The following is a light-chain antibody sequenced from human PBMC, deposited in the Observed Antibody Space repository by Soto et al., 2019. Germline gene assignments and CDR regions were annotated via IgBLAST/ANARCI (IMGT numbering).Light chain of an antibody. Sequence: QSVLTQPASVSASPGQSITISCTVTSTDVGGYMYVSWYQQHPDKAPKLLIYEVSHRPSGVSSRFSGSKSGNTASLTISGLQADDEADYYCSSYTNTNYVFGTGTKVTVL. J-gene: IGLJ1*01. CDR1: STDVGGYMY. CDR3: SSYTNTNYV. CDR2: EVS. V-gene: IGLV2-14*01.